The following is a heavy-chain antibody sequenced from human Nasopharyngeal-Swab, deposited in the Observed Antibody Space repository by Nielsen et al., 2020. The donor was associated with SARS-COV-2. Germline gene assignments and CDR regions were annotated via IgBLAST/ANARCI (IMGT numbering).Heavy chain of an antibody. CDR3: AKVRTNYGMGLNGALDP. V-gene: IGHV1-69*13. CDR1: GGTFRNSG. D-gene: IGHD4-17*01. J-gene: IGHJ5*02. CDR2: IIPVFGTP. Sequence: SVKVSCKSSGGTFRNSGFSWVRQAPGHGLEWMGGIIPVFGTPLYAQKFQGRVTISADESTTTTYMELSSLRSQDTAVYYCAKVRTNYGMGLNGALDPWGQGTLVTVSS.